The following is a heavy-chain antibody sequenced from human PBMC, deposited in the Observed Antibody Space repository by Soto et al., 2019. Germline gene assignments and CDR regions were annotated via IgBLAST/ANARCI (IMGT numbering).Heavy chain of an antibody. V-gene: IGHV6-1*01. CDR2: TYYRSKWYS. Sequence: SQTLSLACAISGDSVSSTSAAWSWIRQSPSRGLEWLGRTYYRSKWYSDYAVSVKSRITINPDTSKNQFSLQLNSVTPEDTAVYYCARGSYYSGWVWGQGTLVTVSS. D-gene: IGHD6-19*01. CDR1: GDSVSSTSAA. J-gene: IGHJ4*02. CDR3: ARGSYYSGWV.